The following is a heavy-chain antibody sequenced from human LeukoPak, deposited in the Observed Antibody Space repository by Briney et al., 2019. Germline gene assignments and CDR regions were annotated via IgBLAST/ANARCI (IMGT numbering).Heavy chain of an antibody. D-gene: IGHD6-19*01. J-gene: IGHJ4*02. V-gene: IGHV3-48*02. CDR2: ISNSGSMI. Sequence: PGGSLRLSCAVSGLTISSYNMNWVRQAPGKGLEWVSYISNSGSMIYYADSVKGRFTLSRDNAKNSLYLQMNSLRDEDTAVYYCARGPISGWSADYWGQGTLVTVSS. CDR1: GLTISSYN. CDR3: ARGPISGWSADY.